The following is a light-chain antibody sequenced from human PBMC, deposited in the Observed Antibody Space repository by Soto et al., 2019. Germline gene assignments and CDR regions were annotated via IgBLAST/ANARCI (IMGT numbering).Light chain of an antibody. CDR3: SSYTSSSPVV. J-gene: IGLJ2*01. CDR2: DVS. V-gene: IGLV2-14*01. Sequence: QSALTQPASGSGSPGQSITISCTGTSSDVGGYNYVSWYQQHPGKAPKLMIYDVSNRPSGVSNRFSGSKSGNKASLTSSGLQAEGEADYYCSSYTSSSPVVFGGGTPLPVL. CDR1: SSDVGGYNY.